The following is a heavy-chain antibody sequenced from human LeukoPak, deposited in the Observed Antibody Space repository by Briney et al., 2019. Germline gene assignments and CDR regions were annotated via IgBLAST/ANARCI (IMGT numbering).Heavy chain of an antibody. CDR1: GGSISSYY. CDR2: IYYSGST. Sequence: PSETLSLTXTVSGGSISSYYWSWIRQPPGKGLEWIGYIYYSGSTNYNPSLKSRVTISVDTSKNQFSLKLSSVTAADTAVYYCARSRMVVAAIIIDYWGQGTLVTVSS. CDR3: ARSRMVVAAIIIDY. D-gene: IGHD2-15*01. V-gene: IGHV4-59*01. J-gene: IGHJ4*02.